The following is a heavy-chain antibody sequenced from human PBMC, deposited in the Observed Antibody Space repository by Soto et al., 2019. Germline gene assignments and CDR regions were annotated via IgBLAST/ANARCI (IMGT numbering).Heavy chain of an antibody. CDR2: IKYDATST. Sequence: EVQLVESGGGLFQPGGALRLSCAASGFTFNKSRIHWVRQAPGTGLVWVSRIKYDATSTNYADSVKGRFSISRDNAQNRVHLQISSLRGDDTAVYYCVSGALGSYYFDYWGQGTLVTVSS. CDR3: VSGALGSYYFDY. CDR1: GFTFNKSR. D-gene: IGHD3-16*01. J-gene: IGHJ4*02. V-gene: IGHV3-74*01.